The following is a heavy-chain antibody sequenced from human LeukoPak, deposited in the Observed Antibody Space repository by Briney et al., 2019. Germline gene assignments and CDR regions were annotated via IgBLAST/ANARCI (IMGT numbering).Heavy chain of an antibody. CDR3: ARDPSSGWYLKGWFDP. CDR2: ISSSGSTI. J-gene: IGHJ5*02. CDR1: GFTFSSYE. D-gene: IGHD6-19*01. Sequence: GGSLRLSCAASGFTFSSYEMNWVRQAPGKGLEWVSYISSSGSTIYYADSVKGRFTISRDNAKNSLYLQMNSLGAEDTAVYYCARDPSSGWYLKGWFDPWGQGTLVTVSS. V-gene: IGHV3-48*03.